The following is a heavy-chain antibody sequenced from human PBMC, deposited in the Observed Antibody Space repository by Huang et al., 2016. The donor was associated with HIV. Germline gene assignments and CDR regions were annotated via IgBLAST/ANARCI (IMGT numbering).Heavy chain of an antibody. J-gene: IGHJ6*02. CDR2: SGSSSSYI. V-gene: IGHV3-21*06. D-gene: IGHD3-10*01. CDR1: GFTFTNYA. Sequence: EVQLVESGGGLVKPGGSLRLSCVASGFTFTNYAMNWVRQVPGKGLGGVSASGSSSSYIYYANSVKGRFTISRDDAKNSLYLQMNSLRAEDTAVYYCARPQGDKVRGIIRSYYYYYGMDVWGRGTTVTVSS. CDR3: ARPQGDKVRGIIRSYYYYYGMDV.